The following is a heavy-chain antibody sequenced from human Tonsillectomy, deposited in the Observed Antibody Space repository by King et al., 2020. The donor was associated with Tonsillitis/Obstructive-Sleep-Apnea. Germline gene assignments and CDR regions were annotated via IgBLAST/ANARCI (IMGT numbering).Heavy chain of an antibody. D-gene: IGHD3-22*01. CDR3: ARGGYASSAYWLFDY. V-gene: IGHV4-31*03. Sequence: QLQESGPGLVKPSQTLSLTCTVSGGSISSGDYYWSWIRQHPGKGLEWIGYIYYSGSTYYNPSLKSRVTISVDTSKNQFSLKLTSVTAADTAVYYCARGGYASSAYWLFDYWGQGTLVTVSS. J-gene: IGHJ4*02. CDR1: GGSISSGDYY. CDR2: IYYSGST.